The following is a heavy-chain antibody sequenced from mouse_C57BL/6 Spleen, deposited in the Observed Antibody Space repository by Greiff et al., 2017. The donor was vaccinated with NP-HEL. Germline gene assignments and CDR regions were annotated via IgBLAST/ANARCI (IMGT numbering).Heavy chain of an antibody. Sequence: QVQLQQSGAELVKPGASVNLSCKASGYTFTEYTIHWVKQRSGQGLEWIGWFYHGSGSIKYNEKFKDKATLTAYKSSSTVYMELSSLTSEDSAVYFRERHDTTYNGFGYWGQGTTLTVSS. V-gene: IGHV1-62-2*01. CDR2: FYHGSGSI. D-gene: IGHD1-3*01. J-gene: IGHJ2*01. CDR1: GYTFTEYT. CDR3: ERHDTTYNGFGY.